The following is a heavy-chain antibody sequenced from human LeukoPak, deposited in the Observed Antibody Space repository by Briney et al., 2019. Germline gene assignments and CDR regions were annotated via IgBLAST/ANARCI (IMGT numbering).Heavy chain of an antibody. J-gene: IGHJ6*03. CDR2: ISYDGSNK. Sequence: PGGSLRLSCAASGFTFSSYAMHWVRQAPGKGLEWVAVISYDGSNKYYADSVKGRFTISRDNSKNTLYLQMNSLRAEDTAVYYCAKGGRVGGGITMIRGVRNFYYYMDVWGKGTTVIISS. V-gene: IGHV3-30*04. CDR3: AKGGRVGGGITMIRGVRNFYYYMDV. CDR1: GFTFSSYA. D-gene: IGHD3-10*01.